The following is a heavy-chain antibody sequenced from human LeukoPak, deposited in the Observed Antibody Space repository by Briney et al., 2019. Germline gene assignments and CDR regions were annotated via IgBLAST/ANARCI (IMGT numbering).Heavy chain of an antibody. J-gene: IGHJ4*02. V-gene: IGHV3-23*01. D-gene: IGHD3-10*01. CDR1: GFTFSISG. CDR3: AKVGHYYGSGSYADY. Sequence: PGGSLRLSCTASGFTFSISGMSWVRQAPGKGLEWVSAISGSGGSTYYADSVKGRFTISRDNSKNTLYLQMNSLRVEDTAVYYCAKVGHYYGSGSYADYWGQGTLVTVSS. CDR2: ISGSGGST.